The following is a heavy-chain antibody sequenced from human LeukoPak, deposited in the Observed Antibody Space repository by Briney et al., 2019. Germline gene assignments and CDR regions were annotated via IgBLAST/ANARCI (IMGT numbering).Heavy chain of an antibody. CDR2: IYYTGAT. J-gene: IGHJ2*01. Sequence: SETLSLTCTVSGVSISSGGYYWTWIRQHPAKGLEWLGYIYYTGATYYNPSVKSRLTLPVGTSENQFSLRLSSVTAADTAVYYCARALGYDVLTGYNRGWFFDLWGRGTLVTVSS. CDR3: ARALGYDVLTGYNRGWFFDL. V-gene: IGHV4-31*03. D-gene: IGHD3-9*01. CDR1: GVSISSGGYY.